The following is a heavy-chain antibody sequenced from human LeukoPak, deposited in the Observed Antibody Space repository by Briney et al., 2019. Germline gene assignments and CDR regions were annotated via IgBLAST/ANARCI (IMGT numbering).Heavy chain of an antibody. V-gene: IGHV3-23*01. Sequence: GGSLRLSCAASGFTFSSYTMSWVCQAPGKGLEWVSTITTSDGSTYYADSVKGRFTISRDNSKNTLYLQMNSLRAEDTAMYYCARRLLYYDSSGYYEGFDYWGQGTLVTVSS. CDR2: ITTSDGST. CDR3: ARRLLYYDSSGYYEGFDY. D-gene: IGHD3-22*01. J-gene: IGHJ4*02. CDR1: GFTFSSYT.